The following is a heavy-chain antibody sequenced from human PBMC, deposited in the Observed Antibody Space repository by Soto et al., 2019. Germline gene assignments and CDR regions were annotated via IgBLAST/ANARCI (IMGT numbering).Heavy chain of an antibody. CDR2: IIPIFGTA. CDR1: GGTFSSYA. J-gene: IGHJ6*02. CDR3: AMVVAATGGYYGMDV. V-gene: IGHV1-69*12. D-gene: IGHD2-15*01. Sequence: QVQLVQSGAEVKKPGSSVKVSCKSSGGTFSSYAISWVRQAPGQGLEWMGGIIPIFGTANYAQKFQGRVTMTADESTSTAYMELSSRRSEDTAVYYCAMVVAATGGYYGMDVWGQGTTVTVSS.